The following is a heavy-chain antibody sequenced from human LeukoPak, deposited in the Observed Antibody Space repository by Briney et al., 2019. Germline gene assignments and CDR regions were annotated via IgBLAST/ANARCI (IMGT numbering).Heavy chain of an antibody. J-gene: IGHJ4*02. D-gene: IGHD3-16*02. CDR2: IRYDGSNK. CDR1: GFTFSSYG. Sequence: GGSLRLSCAASGFTFSSYGMHWVRQAPGKGLEWVAFIRYDGSNKYYADSVKGRFTISRDNSKNTLFLQMNSLRAEDTAVYYCAKSRLVWGNYRYGFYFDYWGQGTLVTVSS. V-gene: IGHV3-30*02. CDR3: AKSRLVWGNYRYGFYFDY.